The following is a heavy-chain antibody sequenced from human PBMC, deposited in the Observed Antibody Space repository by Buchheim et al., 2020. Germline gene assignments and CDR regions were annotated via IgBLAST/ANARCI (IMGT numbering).Heavy chain of an antibody. V-gene: IGHV3-23*01. Sequence: EVQLLESGGGLVQPGGSLRLSCAASGFTFSSYAMSWVRQAPGKGLEWVSAISGSGGSTYYADSVKGRFTIPRHNSKNTLSLQMNSLRAEDTAVYYCAKDGCSSTSCYPSRYYYYYMDVWGKGTT. J-gene: IGHJ6*03. CDR1: GFTFSSYA. D-gene: IGHD2-2*01. CDR2: ISGSGGST. CDR3: AKDGCSSTSCYPSRYYYYYMDV.